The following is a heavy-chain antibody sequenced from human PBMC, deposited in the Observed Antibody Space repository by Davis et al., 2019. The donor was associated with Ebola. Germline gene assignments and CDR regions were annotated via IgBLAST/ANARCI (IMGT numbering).Heavy chain of an antibody. CDR3: ARVYWYDSSAYSYLDS. V-gene: IGHV4-59*01. Sequence: PSETLSLTCSVSGGSISYYYWSWIRQPPGKGLEWIGYIYDSGSTNYNPSLKSRVTISVDTSKNQFSLNLSSVTAADTAVYYCARVYWYDSSAYSYLDSWGQGALVTVSS. D-gene: IGHD3-22*01. J-gene: IGHJ4*02. CDR1: GGSISYYY. CDR2: IYDSGST.